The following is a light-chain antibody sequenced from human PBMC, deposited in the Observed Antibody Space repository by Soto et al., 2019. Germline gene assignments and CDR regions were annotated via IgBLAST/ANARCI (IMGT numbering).Light chain of an antibody. Sequence: ELLLKHTRVRLSNTLGLSGRLSRRASQSVSSNLAWYQQKTGQAPRLLIYGASTRATGIPARFSGSGSGTEFTLTISSLQSEDFAVYFCQQYNNWRSLGQGTKVDIK. CDR2: GAS. CDR3: QQYNNWRS. V-gene: IGKV3-15*01. J-gene: IGKJ1*01. CDR1: QSVSSN.